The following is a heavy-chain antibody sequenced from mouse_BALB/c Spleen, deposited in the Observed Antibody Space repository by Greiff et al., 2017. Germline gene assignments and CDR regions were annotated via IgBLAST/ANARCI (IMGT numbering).Heavy chain of an antibody. CDR1: GYSFTGYF. J-gene: IGHJ4*01. CDR2: ISPYNGDT. D-gene: IGHD2-3*01. V-gene: IGHV1-37*01. CDR3: GVTPVYVDY. Sequence: VQLQQSGPELVKPGASVKISCKASGYSFTGYFMNWVKQSHGKSLEWIGRISPYNGDTFYNQKFKGKATLTVDKSSSTANMVLLSLTSEDSAVYDCGVTPVYVDYWGQGTSLTVSS.